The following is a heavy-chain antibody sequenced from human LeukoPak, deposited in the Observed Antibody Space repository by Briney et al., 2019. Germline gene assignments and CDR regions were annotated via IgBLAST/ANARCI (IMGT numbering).Heavy chain of an antibody. CDR1: GFTFSSYA. Sequence: PGGSLRLSCAASGFTFSSYAMSWVRQAPGKGLERVSSISVSGTYTYYADSGKGRFTISRDNSKNTLYLQMTRLRAEDPAVYYCAKGYCSDTNCQTRLGLDYWGQGTLVTVSS. CDR2: ISVSGTYT. J-gene: IGHJ4*02. V-gene: IGHV3-23*01. CDR3: AKGYCSDTNCQTRLGLDY. D-gene: IGHD2-15*01.